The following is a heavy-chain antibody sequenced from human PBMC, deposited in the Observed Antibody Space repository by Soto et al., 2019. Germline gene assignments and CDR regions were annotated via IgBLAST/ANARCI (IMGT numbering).Heavy chain of an antibody. J-gene: IGHJ6*03. V-gene: IGHV2-26*01. Sequence: HVTLKESGPVLVKPTETLTLTCTVSGFSLSNGKVGVSWIRQPPGKALEWLAHIFSNDEKSYRTSLKSRLTISEDTSKSQVVLTMTNVDPVDTATYYCARILFGRSVAGGYFYTDVWAKGTTVTVSS. CDR3: ARILFGRSVAGGYFYTDV. CDR1: GFSLSNGKVG. CDR2: IFSNDEK. D-gene: IGHD6-19*01.